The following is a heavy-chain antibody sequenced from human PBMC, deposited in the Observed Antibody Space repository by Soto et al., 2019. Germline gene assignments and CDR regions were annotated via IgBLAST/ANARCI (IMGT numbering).Heavy chain of an antibody. V-gene: IGHV3-48*02. D-gene: IGHD2-21*02. Sequence: EVQLLESGGGLVHPGGSLRLSCAASGFRFSDYSMNWVRQAPGKGLEWVSYITSSGDSIYYADSVKGRFTVSRDNAKNSLILQMNSLRDEDTAVYYCARLPKGSMVTSWGQGTLVTVSS. CDR1: GFRFSDYS. CDR2: ITSSGDSI. J-gene: IGHJ4*02. CDR3: ARLPKGSMVTS.